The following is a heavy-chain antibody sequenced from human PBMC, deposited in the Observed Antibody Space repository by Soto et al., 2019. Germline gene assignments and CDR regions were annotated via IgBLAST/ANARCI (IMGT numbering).Heavy chain of an antibody. CDR2: IYYSGST. CDR1: RGSVSSGSYY. CDR3: ARALSSSPTITY. Sequence: PSETLSLTCTVSRGSVSSGSYYWSWIRQPPGKGLEWLGYIYYSGSTNYNASLKSRVTISVDESKNQFSLKLSSVTAADTAVYYCARALSSSPTITYWGQGTLVTVSS. V-gene: IGHV4-61*01. D-gene: IGHD6-13*01. J-gene: IGHJ4*02.